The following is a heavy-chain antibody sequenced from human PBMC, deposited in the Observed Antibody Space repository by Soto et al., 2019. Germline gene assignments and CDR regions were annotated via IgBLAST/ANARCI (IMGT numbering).Heavy chain of an antibody. Sequence: QVQMVQSGAEVKKPGASVKVSCKASNYPFSSFGISWMRQAPGQGLEWMAWINPSNDNTNYAQSLQGRVTLTTDTSTSTACMELRSLRSDDTAVYFCARDPFYSGSNLQVGYFDSWGQGTLVTVSS. CDR1: NYPFSSFG. V-gene: IGHV1-18*01. CDR3: ARDPFYSGSNLQVGYFDS. J-gene: IGHJ4*02. D-gene: IGHD1-26*01. CDR2: INPSNDNT.